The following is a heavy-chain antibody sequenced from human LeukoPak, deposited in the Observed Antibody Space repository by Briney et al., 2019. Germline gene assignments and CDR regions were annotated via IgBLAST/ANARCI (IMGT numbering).Heavy chain of an antibody. CDR3: AKDDPNDSGAPGA. Sequence: GRSLRLSCAASGFTFSSYGIHRVRQAPGNGLEWVAVIWYDGSNKEYADSVKGRFTISRDNSKNTLYLQMNSLRAEYTAVYYCAKDDPNDSGAPGAWGQGTLVTVSS. J-gene: IGHJ5*02. CDR1: GFTFSSYG. D-gene: IGHD4-17*01. V-gene: IGHV3-33*06. CDR2: IWYDGSNK.